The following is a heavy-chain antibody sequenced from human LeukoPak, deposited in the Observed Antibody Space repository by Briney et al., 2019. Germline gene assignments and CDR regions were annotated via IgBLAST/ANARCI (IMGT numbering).Heavy chain of an antibody. CDR1: GFTFSSYP. D-gene: IGHD5-18*01. CDR2: ISYDGSNK. CDR3: ARGRGIQLWLVPTDY. V-gene: IGHV3-30-3*01. J-gene: IGHJ4*02. Sequence: QPGRSLRLSCAASGFTFSSYPMHWVRQAPGKGLEWVAVISYDGSNKYYADSVKGRFTISRDNSKNTLYLQMNSLRAEDTAVYYCARGRGIQLWLVPTDYWGQGTLVTVSS.